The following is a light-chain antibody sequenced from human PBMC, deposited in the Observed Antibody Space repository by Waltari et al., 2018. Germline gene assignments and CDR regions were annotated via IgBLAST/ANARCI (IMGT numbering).Light chain of an antibody. J-gene: IGLJ3*02. CDR2: SNN. V-gene: IGLV1-44*01. Sequence: QSVLTQPPSASGTPGQRVTISCSGSSSNIGSNTVNWYQQLPGTAPKLLIYSNNPRPSGVPDRFSGAKSGTSASLAISGLQSEDEADYYWAAWDDSLNGVVFGGGTKLTVL. CDR3: AAWDDSLNGVV. CDR1: SSNIGSNT.